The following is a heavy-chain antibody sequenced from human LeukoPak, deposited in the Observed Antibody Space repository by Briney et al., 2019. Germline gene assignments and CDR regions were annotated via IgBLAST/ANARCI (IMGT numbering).Heavy chain of an antibody. CDR3: AIGEAAAGTCDY. J-gene: IGHJ4*02. CDR2: ISAYNGNT. CDR1: GYTFTSYG. D-gene: IGHD6-13*01. Sequence: ASVKVSCKASGYTFTSYGISWVRQAPGQGLEWMGWISAYNGNTNYAQKLQGRVTMTTDRSTSTAYMELRSLRSDDTAVYYCAIGEAAAGTCDYWGQGTLVTVSS. V-gene: IGHV1-18*01.